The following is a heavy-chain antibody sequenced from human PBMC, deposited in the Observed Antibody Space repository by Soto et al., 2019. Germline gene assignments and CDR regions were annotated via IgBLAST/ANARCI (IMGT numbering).Heavy chain of an antibody. CDR3: ASSTDYYDSSGYGR. D-gene: IGHD3-22*01. Sequence: QVQLVQSGAEVKKPGSSVKVSCKASGGTFSSYAISWVRQAPGQGLEWMGGIIPIFGTANYAQKFQGRVTITAEESTSTAYMELSSRRSEDTAVYYCASSTDYYDSSGYGRWGQGTLVTVSS. CDR2: IIPIFGTA. V-gene: IGHV1-69*12. J-gene: IGHJ1*01. CDR1: GGTFSSYA.